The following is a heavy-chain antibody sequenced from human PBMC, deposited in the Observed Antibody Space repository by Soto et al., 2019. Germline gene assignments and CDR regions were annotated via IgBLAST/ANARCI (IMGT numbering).Heavy chain of an antibody. CDR2: IYYSGST. J-gene: IGHJ5*02. CDR1: GGSISSSSYY. CDR3: ARQGRIAVAGTGSWFDP. Sequence: SETLSLTCTVSGGSISSSSYYWGWIRQPPGKGLEWIGSIYYSGSTYYNPSLKSRVTISVDTSKNQFSLKLSSVTAADTAVYYCARQGRIAVAGTGSWFDPWGQGTLVTVSS. D-gene: IGHD6-19*01. V-gene: IGHV4-39*01.